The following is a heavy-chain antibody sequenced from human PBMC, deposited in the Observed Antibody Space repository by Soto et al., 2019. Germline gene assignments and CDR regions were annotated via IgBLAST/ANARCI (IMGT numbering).Heavy chain of an antibody. J-gene: IGHJ6*02. CDR3: ARDAGSSRYYYGMDV. V-gene: IGHV3-21*01. CDR2: ISSSSSYI. Sequence: GGSLRLSXAASGFTFSSYSMNWVRQAPGKGLEWVSSISSSSSYIYYADSVKGRFTISRDNAKNSLYLQMNSLRAEDTAVYYCARDAGSSRYYYGMDVWGQGTTVTVSS. CDR1: GFTFSSYS.